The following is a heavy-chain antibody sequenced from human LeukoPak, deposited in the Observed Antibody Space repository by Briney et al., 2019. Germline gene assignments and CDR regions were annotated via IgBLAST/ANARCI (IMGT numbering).Heavy chain of an antibody. CDR1: GFAFDDYG. V-gene: IGHV3-20*04. D-gene: IGHD5-18*01. CDR3: ARADKDGYGFFGFDY. CDR2: INWNGGSI. J-gene: IGHJ4*02. Sequence: GGSLRLSCAASGFAFDDYGMSWVRQAPGKGLEWVSGINWNGGSIGYTDSVKGRFTISRDNAKNSLYLQINSLRAEDTALYYCARADKDGYGFFGFDYWGQGTLVTVSS.